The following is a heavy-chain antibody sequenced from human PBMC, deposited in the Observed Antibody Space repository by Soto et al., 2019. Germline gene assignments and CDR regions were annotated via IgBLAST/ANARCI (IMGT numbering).Heavy chain of an antibody. D-gene: IGHD5-18*01. J-gene: IGHJ5*02. CDR1: GYTFTNND. CDR2: MNPGSGDT. CDR3: ARMESFGSLNWFDP. Sequence: ASVKVSCKASGYTFTNNDVSWVRQATGQGLEWMGWMNPGSGDTGYAQRFQGRVTMTRDISIAAAYMELSSLTSEDTAIYYCARMESFGSLNWFDPWGQGTLVTVS. V-gene: IGHV1-8*02.